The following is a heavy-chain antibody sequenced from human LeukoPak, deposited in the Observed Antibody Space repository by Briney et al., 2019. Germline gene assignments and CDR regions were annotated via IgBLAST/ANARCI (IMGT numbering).Heavy chain of an antibody. CDR3: ARVRFRQWLGFDY. CDR2: IYYSGST. Sequence: PSETLSLTCTVSGGSISSSSYYWGWIRQLPGKGLEWIGSIYYSGSTYCNPSLKSRVTISVDTSKNQFSLKLSSVTAADTAVYYCARVRFRQWLGFDYWGQGTLVTVSS. CDR1: GGSISSSSYY. V-gene: IGHV4-39*07. D-gene: IGHD6-19*01. J-gene: IGHJ4*02.